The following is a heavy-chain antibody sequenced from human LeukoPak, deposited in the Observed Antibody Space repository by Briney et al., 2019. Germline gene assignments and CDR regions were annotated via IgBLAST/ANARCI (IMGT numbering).Heavy chain of an antibody. CDR2: INPSGGST. J-gene: IGHJ4*02. V-gene: IGHV1-46*01. CDR1: GYTFTSYC. D-gene: IGHD3-22*01. CDR3: ARSSDDSSGYYSSYFDY. Sequence: GASVKVSCKASGYTFTSYCMHWVRQAPGQGLEWMGIINPSGGSTSYAQKFPGRVTMTRDMSKSTVYMELSSLSLEDTAVYYCARSSDDSSGYYSSYFDYWGQGTLVTVSS.